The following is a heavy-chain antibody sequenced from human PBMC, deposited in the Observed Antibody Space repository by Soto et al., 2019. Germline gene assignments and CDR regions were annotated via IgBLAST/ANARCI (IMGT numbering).Heavy chain of an antibody. V-gene: IGHV1-69*01. J-gene: IGHJ5*02. CDR3: ARGSGIAARKNWFDP. CDR1: GGTFSSYA. CDR2: IIPIFGTA. D-gene: IGHD6-13*01. Sequence: TSVKFSCKASGGTFSSYAISWVRQAPGQGLEWMGGIIPIFGTANYAQKFQGRVTITADESTSTAYMELSSLRSEDTAVYYCARGSGIAARKNWFDPWGQGTLVTVSS.